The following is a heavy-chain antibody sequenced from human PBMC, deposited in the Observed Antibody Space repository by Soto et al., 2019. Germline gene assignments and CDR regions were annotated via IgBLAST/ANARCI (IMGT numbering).Heavy chain of an antibody. CDR3: ARGAAAGRYNWFDH. CDR2: IIPIFGTA. CDR1: GGTLSSYA. V-gene: IGHV1-69*01. Sequence: QVQLVQSGAEVKKPGSSVKVSCKASGGTLSSYAICWVRQAPGQGLEWMGGIIPIFGTANYAQKFQGRVTITADESTSTAYMELSSLRSEDTAVYYCARGAAAGRYNWFDHWGQGTLVTVSS. D-gene: IGHD6-13*01. J-gene: IGHJ5*02.